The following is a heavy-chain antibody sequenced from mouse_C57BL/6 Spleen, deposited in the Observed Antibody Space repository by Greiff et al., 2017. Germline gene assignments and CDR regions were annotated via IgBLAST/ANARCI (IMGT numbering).Heavy chain of an antibody. J-gene: IGHJ3*01. Sequence: VKLQQPGAELVKPGASVKMSCKASGYTFTSYWITWVKQRPGQGLEWIGDIYPGSGSTNYNEKFKSKATLTVDTSSSTAYMQLSSLTSEDSAVYYCARKGFYDGYYVWFTYWGQGTLVTVSA. V-gene: IGHV1-55*01. D-gene: IGHD2-3*01. CDR2: IYPGSGST. CDR1: GYTFTSYW. CDR3: ARKGFYDGYYVWFTY.